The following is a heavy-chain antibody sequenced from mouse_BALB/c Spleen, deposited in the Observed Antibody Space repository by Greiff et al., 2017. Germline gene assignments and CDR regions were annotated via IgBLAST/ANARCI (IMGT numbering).Heavy chain of an antibody. Sequence: VQLKQSGAELVKPGASVKLSCTASGFNIKDTYMHWVKQRPEQGLEWIGRIDPANGNTKYDPKFQGTATRTADTSSNTAYLQLSSLTSEDTAVYYCAGPQLTGTLDDWGQGTTLTVAS. CDR2: IDPANGNT. CDR3: AGPQLTGTLDD. CDR1: GFNIKDTY. D-gene: IGHD4-1*01. J-gene: IGHJ2*01. V-gene: IGHV14-3*02.